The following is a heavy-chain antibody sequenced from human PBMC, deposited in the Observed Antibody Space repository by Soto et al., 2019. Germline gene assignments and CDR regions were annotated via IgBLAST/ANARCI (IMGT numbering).Heavy chain of an antibody. CDR1: GYTFTSYG. D-gene: IGHD3-3*01. CDR3: ARFGGLRFLEWSDFDY. V-gene: IGHV1-18*01. CDR2: ISAYNGNT. J-gene: IGHJ4*02. Sequence: GASVKVSCKASGYTFTSYGISWVRQAPGQGLEWMGWISAYNGNTNYAQKLQGRVTMTTDTSTSTAYMELRSLRSDDTAVYYCARFGGLRFLEWSDFDYWGQGTLVTVSS.